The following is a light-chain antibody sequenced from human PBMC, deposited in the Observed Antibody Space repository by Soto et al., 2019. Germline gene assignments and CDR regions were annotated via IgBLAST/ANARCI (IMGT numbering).Light chain of an antibody. J-gene: IGKJ1*01. Sequence: EIVLTQSPGTLSLSSGERATLSCRASQSVSSNYLAWYQQKPGQAPRLLIYGASSRATGIPDRFSGSGSGTDFTLTISRLEPEDFALYYCQQYGSSPRTFGQGTKVEIK. CDR3: QQYGSSPRT. CDR2: GAS. V-gene: IGKV3-20*01. CDR1: QSVSSNY.